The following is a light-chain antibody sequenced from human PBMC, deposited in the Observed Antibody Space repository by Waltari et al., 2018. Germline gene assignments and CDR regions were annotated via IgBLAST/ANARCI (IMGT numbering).Light chain of an antibody. Sequence: DIVMTQSPDSLAVSLGERATINCKSSQSILYSPDNGNYLVWYQKKPGQPPRLLIYWESTRASGVPDRFSGAGSGTDFNFTISSLQAEDVAVYYCQQYYSSPLTFGPGTKVDIK. CDR1: QSILYSPDNGNY. V-gene: IGKV4-1*01. CDR3: QQYYSSPLT. J-gene: IGKJ3*01. CDR2: WES.